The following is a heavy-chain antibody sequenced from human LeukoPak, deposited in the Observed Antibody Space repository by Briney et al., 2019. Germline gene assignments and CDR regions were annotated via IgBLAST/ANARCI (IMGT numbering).Heavy chain of an antibody. CDR3: ARYGDQPPYYYHYYMDV. CDR1: GFTFDDYG. J-gene: IGHJ6*03. CDR2: INWNGSGA. D-gene: IGHD4-17*01. Sequence: GGSLRLSCAASGFTFDDYGMSWVRQVPGKGLEWVSGINWNGSGAGYADSVKGRFTISRDNAKNSLYLQMDSLRAEDTAVYYCARYGDQPPYYYHYYMDVWGKGTTVTVSS. V-gene: IGHV3-20*04.